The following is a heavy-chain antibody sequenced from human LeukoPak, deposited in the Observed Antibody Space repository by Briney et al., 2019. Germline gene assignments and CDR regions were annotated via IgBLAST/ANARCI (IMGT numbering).Heavy chain of an antibody. CDR3: ARRAGYCSGGSCYSNYYYYYMDV. Sequence: ASVKVSCKASGYTFTNYGISWVRQAPGQGLEWMGWISAYNGNTNYAQKLQGRVTMTTDTSTSTAYMELRSLRSDDTAVYYCARRAGYCSGGSCYSNYYYYYMDVWGKGTTVTVSS. J-gene: IGHJ6*03. D-gene: IGHD2-15*01. CDR2: ISAYNGNT. CDR1: GYTFTNYG. V-gene: IGHV1-18*01.